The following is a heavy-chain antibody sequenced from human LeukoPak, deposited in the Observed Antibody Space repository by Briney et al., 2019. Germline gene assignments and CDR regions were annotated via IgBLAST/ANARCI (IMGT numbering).Heavy chain of an antibody. CDR3: ARRGSYGDY. Sequence: GGSLRLSCAASGFTFSNYWMHWVRQVPEKGLVWVSRVNPDGSSLTYANSVKGRFTSSRDNARNTLYLQMNRLRVEDTAVYYCARRGSYGDYWGQGILVTVSS. J-gene: IGHJ4*02. V-gene: IGHV3-74*01. D-gene: IGHD3-16*01. CDR1: GFTFSNYW. CDR2: VNPDGSSL.